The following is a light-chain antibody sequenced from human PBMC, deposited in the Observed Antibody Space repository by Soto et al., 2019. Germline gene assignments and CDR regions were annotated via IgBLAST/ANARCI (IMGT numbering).Light chain of an antibody. V-gene: IGLV2-8*01. CDR2: EVS. J-gene: IGLJ2*01. CDR1: SSDIGGYNY. CDR3: SSYAGSNNLV. Sequence: QSALTLPPSASGSPGQSVAISCTGTSSDIGGYNYVSWYQQHPGKAPKLMIFEVSQRPSGVPDRFSGSKSGNTASLTVSGLQAEDEADYYCSSYAGSNNLVFGGGTQLTVL.